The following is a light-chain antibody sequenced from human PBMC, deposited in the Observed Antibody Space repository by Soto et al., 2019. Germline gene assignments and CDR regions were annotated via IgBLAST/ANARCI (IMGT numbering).Light chain of an antibody. CDR3: QQYKNWPL. Sequence: EIVMTQSPDTVSVSSGEGAELSCRASQSVSSNLAWYQQKPGQAPRLLIYGASTRATGIPARFSGSGFGTEFTLTISSLQSEDFAVYYCQQYKNWPLFGQGTKVDIK. V-gene: IGKV3-15*01. CDR1: QSVSSN. CDR2: GAS. J-gene: IGKJ1*01.